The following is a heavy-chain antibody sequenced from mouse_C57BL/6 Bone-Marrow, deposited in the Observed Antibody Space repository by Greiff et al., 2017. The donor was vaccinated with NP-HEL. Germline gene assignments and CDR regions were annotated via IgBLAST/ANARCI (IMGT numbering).Heavy chain of an antibody. J-gene: IGHJ2*01. CDR2: ISNGGGST. Sequence: EVNVVESGGGLVQPGGSLKLSCAASGFTFSDYYMYWVRQTPEKRLEWVAYISNGGGSTYYPDTVKGRFTISRDNAKNTLYLQMSRLKSEDTAMYYFARHQSTVGYYFDYWGQGTTLTVSS. V-gene: IGHV5-12*01. D-gene: IGHD1-1*01. CDR3: ARHQSTVGYYFDY. CDR1: GFTFSDYY.